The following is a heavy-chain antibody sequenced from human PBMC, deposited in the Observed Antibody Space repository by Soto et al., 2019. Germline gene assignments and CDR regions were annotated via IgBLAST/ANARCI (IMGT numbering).Heavy chain of an antibody. D-gene: IGHD5-12*01. V-gene: IGHV1-2*04. CDR1: GYTFTGYY. CDR3: ARGGELLRLPLPPRSGTDTTNNWFDP. Sequence: ASVKVSCKASGYTFTGYYMHWVRQAPGQGLEWMGWINPNSGGTNYAQKFQGWVTMTRDTSISTAYMELSRLRSDDTAVYYCARGGELLRLPLPPRSGTDTTNNWFDPWGQGTLVTVSS. CDR2: INPNSGGT. J-gene: IGHJ5*02.